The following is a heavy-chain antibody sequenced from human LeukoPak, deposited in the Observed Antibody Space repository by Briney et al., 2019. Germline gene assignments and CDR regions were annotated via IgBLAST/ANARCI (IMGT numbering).Heavy chain of an antibody. D-gene: IGHD3-10*01. V-gene: IGHV1-3*01. CDR1: GYTFTSYA. CDR3: ARAAPTSYYYGSGSYYPFDY. Sequence: ASVKVSCKASGYTFTSYAMHWVRQAPGQRLEWMGWINAGNGNTKYSQKFQGRVTITRDTSASTAYMELSSLRSEDTAVYYCARAAPTSYYYGSGSYYPFDYWGQGTLVTVSS. CDR2: INAGNGNT. J-gene: IGHJ4*02.